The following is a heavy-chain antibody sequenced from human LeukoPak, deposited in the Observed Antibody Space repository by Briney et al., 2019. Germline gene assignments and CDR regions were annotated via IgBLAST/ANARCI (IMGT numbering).Heavy chain of an antibody. J-gene: IGHJ4*02. Sequence: SETLSLTCTVSGYSISSGYYWGWIRQPPGKGLEWIGSIYHSGSTYYNPSLKSRVTISVDTSKNQFSLKLNSVTAADTAVYYCARVTTVTSYWGQGTLVTVSS. CDR2: IYHSGST. D-gene: IGHD4-17*01. CDR1: GYSISSGYY. V-gene: IGHV4-38-2*02. CDR3: ARVTTVTSY.